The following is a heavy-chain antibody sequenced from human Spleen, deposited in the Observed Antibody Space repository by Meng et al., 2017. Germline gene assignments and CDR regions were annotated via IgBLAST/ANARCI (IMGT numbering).Heavy chain of an antibody. V-gene: IGHV3-33*01. CDR2: IWYDGSNK. D-gene: IGHD3-22*01. Sequence: GESLKISCAASGFTFSNFGMHWVRQAPGKGLEWVAIIWYDGSNKYSADSVKGRFTISRDNSKNTLYLQMNSLRAEDTAVYYCARDFPHYYYKAWEGDRGHYYYGRDVWGQGTTVTVSS. J-gene: IGHJ6*02. CDR3: ARDFPHYYYKAWEGDRGHYYYGRDV. CDR1: GFTFSNFG.